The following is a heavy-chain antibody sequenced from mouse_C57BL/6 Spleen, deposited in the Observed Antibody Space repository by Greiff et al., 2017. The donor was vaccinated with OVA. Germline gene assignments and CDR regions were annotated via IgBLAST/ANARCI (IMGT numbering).Heavy chain of an antibody. Sequence: DVMLVESGGGLVQPGGSLSLSCAASGFTFTDYYMSWVRQSPGKALEWLGFIRNKANGYTTEYSASVKGRFTISRDNSQSILYLQMNALRAEDSATYDCARRGNDGAWFAYWGQGTLVTVSA. J-gene: IGHJ3*01. CDR1: GFTFTDYY. V-gene: IGHV7-3*01. CDR2: IRNKANGYTT. D-gene: IGHD2-2*01. CDR3: ARRGNDGAWFAY.